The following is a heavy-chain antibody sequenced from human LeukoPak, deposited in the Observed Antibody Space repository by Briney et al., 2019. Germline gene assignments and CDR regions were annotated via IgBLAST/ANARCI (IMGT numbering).Heavy chain of an antibody. CDR3: ARLQLVGGTHTDY. CDR1: GYTFTSNY. D-gene: IGHD1-26*01. Sequence: ASVKVSCKAFGYTFTSNYMHWVRQAPGQGPEWMGVISPSGGSTTYAQKFQGRVTLTRDMSTSTDYMELSSLRSEDTAVYYCARLQLVGGTHTDYWGQGTLVSVSS. V-gene: IGHV1-46*01. J-gene: IGHJ4*02. CDR2: ISPSGGST.